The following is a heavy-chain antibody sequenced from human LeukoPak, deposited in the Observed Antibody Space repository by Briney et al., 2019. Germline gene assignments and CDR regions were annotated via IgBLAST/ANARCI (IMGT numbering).Heavy chain of an antibody. V-gene: IGHV3-64*04. J-gene: IGHJ4*02. CDR1: GFTFSTFP. CDR3: AKDSATYGRFDY. Sequence: GGSLRLSCSASGFTFSTFPMHWVRQAPGKGLEYFSAISRNGDTTYYADSVKGRFTISRDNSKNTVYLQLNSLRAEDTAVYFCAKDSATYGRFDYWGQGTLVTVSS. CDR2: ISRNGDTT. D-gene: IGHD3-10*01.